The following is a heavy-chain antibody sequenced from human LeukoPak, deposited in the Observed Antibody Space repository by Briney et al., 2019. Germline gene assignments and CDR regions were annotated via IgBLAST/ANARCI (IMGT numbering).Heavy chain of an antibody. CDR1: GFTFSSYA. V-gene: IGHV3-23*01. Sequence: GGSLRLSCAASGFTFSSYAMSWVSQAPGKGLEWVSAISGSGGSTYYADSVRGRFTISRDNSKNTLYLQMNSLRAEDTAVYYCAKVRLFYDSKYFDYWGQGTLVTVSS. D-gene: IGHD3-22*01. CDR2: ISGSGGST. CDR3: AKVRLFYDSKYFDY. J-gene: IGHJ4*02.